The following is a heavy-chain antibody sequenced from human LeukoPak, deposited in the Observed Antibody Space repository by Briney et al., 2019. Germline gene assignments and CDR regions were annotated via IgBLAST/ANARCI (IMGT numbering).Heavy chain of an antibody. CDR1: GFTFSSYA. Sequence: GGSLRLSCAASGFTFSSYAMSWVRQAPGKGLEWVSAISGSGGSTYYADSVKGRFTISRDNSKNTLYLQMNSLRAEDTAVYYCAKDQESDRGVYYFDYWGQGTLVTVSS. CDR2: ISGSGGST. CDR3: AKDQESDRGVYYFDY. J-gene: IGHJ4*02. D-gene: IGHD5/OR15-5a*01. V-gene: IGHV3-23*01.